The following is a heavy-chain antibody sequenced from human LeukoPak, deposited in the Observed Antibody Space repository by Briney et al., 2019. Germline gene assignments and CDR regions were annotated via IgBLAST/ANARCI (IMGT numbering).Heavy chain of an antibody. D-gene: IGHD6-13*01. CDR1: GGSLITYY. CDR3: ARGSSSWYPANWFDP. CDR2: VYTSGGT. Sequence: PSETLSLTCTVSGGSLITYYWNWIRQPAGKGLEWIGRVYTSGGTNYNPSLKSRLTVSVDTSKNQFSLSLSSVTAADTAVYYCARGSSSWYPANWFDPWGQGTLVTVSS. J-gene: IGHJ5*02. V-gene: IGHV4-4*07.